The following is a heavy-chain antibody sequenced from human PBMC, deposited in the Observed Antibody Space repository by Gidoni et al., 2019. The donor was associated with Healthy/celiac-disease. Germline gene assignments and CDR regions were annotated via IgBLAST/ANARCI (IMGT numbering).Heavy chain of an antibody. Sequence: QLQLVQSGAEVKKPGASVTVSCKASGYTFTGYYMHWVRQAPGQGLEWMGWINPNSGGTNYAQKFQGWVTMTRDTSISTAYMELSRLRSDDTAVYYCARGPRIDRGSVNKYFDYWGQGTLVTVSS. D-gene: IGHD1-26*01. CDR1: GYTFTGYY. CDR2: INPNSGGT. J-gene: IGHJ4*02. V-gene: IGHV1-2*04. CDR3: ARGPRIDRGSVNKYFDY.